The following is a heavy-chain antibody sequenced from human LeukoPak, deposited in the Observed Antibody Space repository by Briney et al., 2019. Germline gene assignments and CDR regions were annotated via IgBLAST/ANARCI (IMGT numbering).Heavy chain of an antibody. CDR2: INSDGSST. J-gene: IGHJ5*02. D-gene: IGHD2-8*01. Sequence: GGSLRLSCAASVFTFSSYWMHWVRQAPGKGLVWVSRINSDGSSTSYADSVKGRFTISRDNAKNTLYLQMNSLRAEDTAVYYCARAPSMVYATGWFDPWGQGTLVTVSS. V-gene: IGHV3-74*01. CDR1: VFTFSSYW. CDR3: ARAPSMVYATGWFDP.